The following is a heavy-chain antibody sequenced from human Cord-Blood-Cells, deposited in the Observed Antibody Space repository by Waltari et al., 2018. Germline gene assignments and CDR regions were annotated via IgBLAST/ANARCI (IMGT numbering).Heavy chain of an antibody. J-gene: IGHJ4*02. D-gene: IGHD4-4*01. CDR1: GFTFSSLG. V-gene: IGHV3-30*02. Sequence: QVQLVESGGGVVQPGGSLRLSCAASGFTFSSLGMHGVRQAPGKGLEWVAFIRYDGSNKYYADSVKGRFTISRDNSKNTLYLQMNSLRAEDTAVYYCAKEGNAYFDYWGQGTLVTVSS. CDR3: AKEGNAYFDY. CDR2: IRYDGSNK.